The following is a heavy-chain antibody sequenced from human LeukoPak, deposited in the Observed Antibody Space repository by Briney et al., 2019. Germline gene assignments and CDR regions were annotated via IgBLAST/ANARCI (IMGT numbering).Heavy chain of an antibody. CDR2: INPNSGGT. CDR3: ARAGMATMPGNYYYGMDV. V-gene: IGHV1-2*04. Sequence: VKVSCKASGYTFTGYYMHWVRQAPGQGLEWMGWINPNSGGTNYAQKFQGWVTMTRDTSISTAYMELSRLRSDDTAVYYCARAGMATMPGNYYYGMDVWGQGTTVTVSS. J-gene: IGHJ6*02. D-gene: IGHD5-24*01. CDR1: GYTFTGYY.